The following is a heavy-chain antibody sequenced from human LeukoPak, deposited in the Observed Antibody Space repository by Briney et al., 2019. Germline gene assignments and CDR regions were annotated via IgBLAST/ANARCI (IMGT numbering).Heavy chain of an antibody. D-gene: IGHD6-13*01. J-gene: IGHJ5*02. Sequence: GGSLRLSCAASGFTVSDNYMSWVRQAPGKGLEWVSVMYSRGDTYYANSVKGRFTFYRDISKNTLYIQMNGLGAEDTAMYYCARDAPQVPAAGVLASWGQGALVIVSS. CDR1: GFTVSDNY. CDR2: MYSRGDT. CDR3: ARDAPQVPAAGVLAS. V-gene: IGHV3-53*01.